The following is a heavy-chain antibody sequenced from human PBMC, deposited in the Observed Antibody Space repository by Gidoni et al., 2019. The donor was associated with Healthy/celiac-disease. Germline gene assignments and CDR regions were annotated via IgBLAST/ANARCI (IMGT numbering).Heavy chain of an antibody. J-gene: IGHJ3*02. CDR1: GGSSSGYY. D-gene: IGHD1-26*01. CDR3: AREGQWELNGDDAFDI. V-gene: IGHV4-34*01. Sequence: AQLQQWGAGLLKPPATLPLTRAVYGGSSSGYYWSWFRQPPGKGLEWIGEIKHSGSTNYNPSLKSRLTISVDTSKNQFSLKLSSVTAADTAVYYCAREGQWELNGDDAFDIWGQWTMVTVSS. CDR2: IKHSGST.